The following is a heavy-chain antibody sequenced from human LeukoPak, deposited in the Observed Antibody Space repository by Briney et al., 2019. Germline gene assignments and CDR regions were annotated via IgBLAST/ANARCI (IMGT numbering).Heavy chain of an antibody. Sequence: SETLSLTCTVSGGSISSYYWSWIRQPAGKGLEWIGRIYTSGSTNYNPSLKSRVTMSVDTSKNQFSLKLSSVTAADTAVYYCARVMAWIEPGSSSWPRPYYFDYWGQGTLVTVSS. CDR1: GGSISSYY. CDR3: ARVMAWIEPGSSSWPRPYYFDY. J-gene: IGHJ4*02. CDR2: IYTSGST. V-gene: IGHV4-4*07. D-gene: IGHD6-13*01.